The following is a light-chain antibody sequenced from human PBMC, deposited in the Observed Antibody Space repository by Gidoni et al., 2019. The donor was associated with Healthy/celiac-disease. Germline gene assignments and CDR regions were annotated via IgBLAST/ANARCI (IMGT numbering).Light chain of an antibody. Sequence: IVLTQSQGTLSLSPGERATPPCRASQSVSSSYLAGYQQKPGQAPRRLIYGASSRATGIPDRFSGSGSGTDFTLTTSRLEPEDVAVDYCQQYGSSPITFAQXTRLEIK. CDR2: GAS. V-gene: IGKV3-20*01. CDR3: QQYGSSPIT. CDR1: QSVSSSY. J-gene: IGKJ5*01.